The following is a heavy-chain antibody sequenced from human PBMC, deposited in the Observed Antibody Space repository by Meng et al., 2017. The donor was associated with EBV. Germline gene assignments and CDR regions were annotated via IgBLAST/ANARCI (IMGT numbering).Heavy chain of an antibody. V-gene: IGHV1-18*01. Sequence: QDELVQSAAEVKKPGAPVNVSCKASGYTFTSDGISCVRQAPGQGLECMGWISAYNGNTNYAQKLQGRVTMTTVTSTSTAYMELRSLRSDDTAVYYCARVRTFGGVIPPDYWGQGTLVTVSS. D-gene: IGHD3-16*02. CDR1: GYTFTSDG. CDR3: ARVRTFGGVIPPDY. J-gene: IGHJ4*02. CDR2: ISAYNGNT.